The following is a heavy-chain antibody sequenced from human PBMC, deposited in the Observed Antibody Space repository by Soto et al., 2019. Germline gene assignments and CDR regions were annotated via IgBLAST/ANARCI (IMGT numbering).Heavy chain of an antibody. CDR3: ARDRVAGTGMYYYYGMDV. J-gene: IGHJ6*02. CDR1: GYTFTGYY. CDR2: INPNSGGT. D-gene: IGHD6-19*01. V-gene: IGHV1-2*02. Sequence: ASVKVSCKASGYTFTGYYMHWVRQAPGQGLEWMGWINPNSGGTNYAQKFQGRVTMTRDTSISTAYMELGRLRSDDTAVYYCARDRVAGTGMYYYYGMDVWGQGTTVTVSS.